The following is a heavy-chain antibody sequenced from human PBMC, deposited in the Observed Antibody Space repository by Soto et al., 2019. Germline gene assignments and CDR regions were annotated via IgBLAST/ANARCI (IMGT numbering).Heavy chain of an antibody. J-gene: IGHJ6*02. D-gene: IGHD2-15*01. CDR3: ASTLKSYYYYGMDV. V-gene: IGHV5-51*01. CDR2: IYPGDSDT. CDR1: GYSFTNCW. Sequence: GESLKISCKGSGYSFTNCWIGWVRQMPGKGLEWMGIIYPGDSDTRYSPSFQGQVTMSADKSTSTAYLQWSSLKASDTAIYYCASTLKSYYYYGMDVWGQGTTVTVSS.